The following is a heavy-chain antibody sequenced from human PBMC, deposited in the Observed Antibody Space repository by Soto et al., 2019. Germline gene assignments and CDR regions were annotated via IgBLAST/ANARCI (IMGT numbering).Heavy chain of an antibody. CDR2: FDPEDRET. V-gene: IGHV1-24*01. CDR3: ATVNKNLAVVGSREYYYYGMDV. J-gene: IGHJ6*02. CDR1: GYTLTELS. Sequence: ASVKVSCKVSGYTLTELSMHWVRRAPGKGLEWMGGFDPEDRETIYAQKFQGRVTMTEDTSTDTAYMELSSLRSEDTAVYYCATVNKNLAVVGSREYYYYGMDVWGQGATVTVSS. D-gene: IGHD6-19*01.